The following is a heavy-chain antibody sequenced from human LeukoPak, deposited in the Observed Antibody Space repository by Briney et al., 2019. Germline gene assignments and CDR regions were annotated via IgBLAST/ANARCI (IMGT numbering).Heavy chain of an antibody. J-gene: IGHJ4*02. D-gene: IGHD3-22*01. V-gene: IGHV5-51*01. CDR1: GYSFTSYW. CDR2: IYPGDSDT. CDR3: ARRRYYYDSSGGYFDY. Sequence: GESLQISFQGSGYSFTSYWIGWVRQMPGKGLEWMGIIYPGDSDTRYSPSFQGQVTISADKSISTAYLQWSSLKASDTAMYYRARRRYYYDSSGGYFDYWGQGTLVTVSS.